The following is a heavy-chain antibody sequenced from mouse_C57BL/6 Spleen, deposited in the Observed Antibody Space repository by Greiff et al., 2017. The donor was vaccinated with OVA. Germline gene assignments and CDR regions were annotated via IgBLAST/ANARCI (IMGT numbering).Heavy chain of an antibody. Sequence: QVQLQQSGAELVRPGASVKLSCKASGYTFTDYYINWVKQRPGQGLEWIARIYPGSGNTYYNEKFKGKATLTAEKSSSTAYMQLSSLTSEDSAVYFCARGNYDYDGGYYFDYWGQGTTLTVSS. CDR3: ARGNYDYDGGYYFDY. V-gene: IGHV1-76*01. J-gene: IGHJ2*01. CDR1: GYTFTDYY. CDR2: IYPGSGNT. D-gene: IGHD2-4*01.